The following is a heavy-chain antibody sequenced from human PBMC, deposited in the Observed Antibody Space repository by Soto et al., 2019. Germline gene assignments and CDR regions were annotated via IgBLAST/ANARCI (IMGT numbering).Heavy chain of an antibody. CDR2: INPSGGST. V-gene: IGHV1-46*01. Sequence: ASVKVSCKASGYTFTSYYMHWVRQAPGQGLEWMGIINPSGGSTSYAQKFQGRVTMTRDTSTSTVYMELSSLRSEDTAVYYCGRARHRDWFDPWGQGTLVTVSS. CDR1: GYTFTSYY. CDR3: GRARHRDWFDP. J-gene: IGHJ5*02.